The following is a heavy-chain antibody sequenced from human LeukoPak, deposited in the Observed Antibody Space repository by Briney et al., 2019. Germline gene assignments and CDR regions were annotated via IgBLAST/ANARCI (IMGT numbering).Heavy chain of an antibody. V-gene: IGHV4-34*01. D-gene: IGHD2-15*01. CDR1: GGSFSGYY. Sequence: SETLSLTCAVYGGSFSGYYWSWIRQPPGKGLEWIGSIYHSGSTYYNPSLKSRVTISVDTSKNQFSLKLSSVTAADTAVYYCAVIRCSGGSCYFDYWGQGTLVTVSS. J-gene: IGHJ4*02. CDR3: AVIRCSGGSCYFDY. CDR2: IYHSGST.